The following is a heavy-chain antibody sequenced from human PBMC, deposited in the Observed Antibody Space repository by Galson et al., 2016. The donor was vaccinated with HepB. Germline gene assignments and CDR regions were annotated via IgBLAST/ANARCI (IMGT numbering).Heavy chain of an antibody. CDR2: SNHSGST. J-gene: IGHJ5*02. Sequence: SETLSLTCAVSGGSISSSNWWSWVRQSPGKELEWIGESNHSGSTNYNPSLKSRVTISVDKSKNQFSLKLSSVTAADTAVYYCARRPFKTYYFDSSGYYYALSPWGQGTLVTVSS. CDR1: GGSISSSNW. CDR3: ARRPFKTYYFDSSGYYYALSP. V-gene: IGHV4-4*02. D-gene: IGHD3-22*01.